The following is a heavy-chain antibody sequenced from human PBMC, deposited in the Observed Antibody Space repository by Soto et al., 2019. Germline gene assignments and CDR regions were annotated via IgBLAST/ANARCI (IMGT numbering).Heavy chain of an antibody. Sequence: SETLSLTCTVSGGSISSSSYYWGWIRQPPGKGLEWIGSIYYSGSTYYNPSLKSRVTISVDTSKNQFSLKLSSVTAADTAVYYCARHVPGGYYSYMDVWGKGTTVTVSS. J-gene: IGHJ6*03. CDR3: ARHVPGGYYSYMDV. V-gene: IGHV4-39*01. D-gene: IGHD2-2*01. CDR2: IYYSGST. CDR1: GGSISSSSYY.